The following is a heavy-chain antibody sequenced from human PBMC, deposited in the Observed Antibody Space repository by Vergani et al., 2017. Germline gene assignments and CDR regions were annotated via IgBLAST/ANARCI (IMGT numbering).Heavy chain of an antibody. CDR2: INHSGST. V-gene: IGHV4-34*01. CDR3: ARRPYDYDSSGYSKYYYYGMDV. Sequence: QVQLQQWGAGLLKPSETLSLTCAVYGGSFSGYYWSWIRQPPGKGLEWIGEINHSGSTNYNPSLKSRVTISVDTAKNQFSLKLSSVTAADTAVYYCARRPYDYDSSGYSKYYYYGMDVWGQGTTVIVSS. CDR1: GGSFSGYY. D-gene: IGHD3-22*01. J-gene: IGHJ6*02.